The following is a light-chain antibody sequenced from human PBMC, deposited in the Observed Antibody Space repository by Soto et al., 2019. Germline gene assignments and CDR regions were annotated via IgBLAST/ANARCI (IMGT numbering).Light chain of an antibody. CDR2: DVS. J-gene: IGLJ1*01. V-gene: IGLV2-11*01. Sequence: QSVLTQPRSVSGSPGQSVTISCTGTGNDVGGYNYVSWYQQHPGKAPKLMIYDVSKRPSGVPDRFSGSKSGDTASLTISGLQTEDEADYYCCSFSGRSRYVFGGGTKLTVL. CDR3: CSFSGRSRYV. CDR1: GNDVGGYNY.